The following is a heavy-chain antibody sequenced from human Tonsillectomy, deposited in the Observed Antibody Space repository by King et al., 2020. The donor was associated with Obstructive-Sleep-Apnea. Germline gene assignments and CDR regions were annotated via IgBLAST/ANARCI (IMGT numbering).Heavy chain of an antibody. CDR1: GGSISSTSYY. CDR3: TRSLLVVSATYFFDY. Sequence: PLKESGPGLVKPSETLSLTCTVSGGSISSTSYYWGWIRQPPGKGLEWIGSIYYTGNTYYNPSLKSRVTISVDTSKNQFSLKLSSVTAADTAVYYCTRSLLVVSATYFFDYWGQGTLVTVSS. CDR2: IYYTGNT. V-gene: IGHV4-39*01. D-gene: IGHD2-15*01. J-gene: IGHJ4*02.